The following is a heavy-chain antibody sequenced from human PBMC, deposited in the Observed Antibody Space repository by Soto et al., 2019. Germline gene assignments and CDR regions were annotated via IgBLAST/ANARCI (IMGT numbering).Heavy chain of an antibody. CDR1: GFTFSSYE. CDR3: ARDDGMDV. CDR2: ISRSSSTI. Sequence: EVHLVESGGGLVQPGGSLRLSCVASGFTFSSYEMNWVRQAPGKGLEWVSYISRSSSTIYYADSVKGRFTISRDNAKNSLYLQMNSLRAEDTAVYYCARDDGMDVWGQGTTVTVSS. V-gene: IGHV3-48*03. J-gene: IGHJ6*02.